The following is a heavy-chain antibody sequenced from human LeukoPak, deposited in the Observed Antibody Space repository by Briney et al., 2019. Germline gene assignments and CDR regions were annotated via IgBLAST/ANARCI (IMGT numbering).Heavy chain of an antibody. D-gene: IGHD3-9*01. CDR2: IYPGDSDT. V-gene: IGHV5-51*01. Sequence: GESLKVSCKGSGYSFTSYWIGWVRQMPGKGLEWMGIIYPGDSDTRYSPSFQGQVTISADKSISTAYLQWSSLKASDTAMYYCARGELRYFDWLLRGGGAFDIWGQGTMVTVSS. J-gene: IGHJ3*02. CDR1: GYSFTSYW. CDR3: ARGELRYFDWLLRGGGAFDI.